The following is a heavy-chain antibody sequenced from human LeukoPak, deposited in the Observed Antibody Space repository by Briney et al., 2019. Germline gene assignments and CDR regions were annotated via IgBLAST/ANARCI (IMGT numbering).Heavy chain of an antibody. Sequence: PGGSLRLSCAASGFIFSNYGLHWVRQAPGKGLGWVAFIRKDGSNKNYADSVKGRATISRDNSRNTLYLQVDSLRAEDTAVYYCALGSGSHRPRDYYYYGMDVWGQGTTVTVSS. CDR2: IRKDGSNK. J-gene: IGHJ6*02. D-gene: IGHD3-10*01. CDR1: GFIFSNYG. CDR3: ALGSGSHRPRDYYYYGMDV. V-gene: IGHV3-30*02.